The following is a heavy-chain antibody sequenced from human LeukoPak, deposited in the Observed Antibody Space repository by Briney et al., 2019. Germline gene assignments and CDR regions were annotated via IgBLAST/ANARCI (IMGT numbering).Heavy chain of an antibody. CDR3: ARALLVAYCGGDCYSKFDY. CDR1: GGTFSSYA. CDR2: IIPIFGTA. V-gene: IGHV1-69*01. Sequence: GASVKVSCKASGGTFSSYAISWVRQAPGQGLEWVGGIIPIFGTANYAQKFQGRVTITADESTSTAYMELSSLRSEDTAVYYCARALLVAYCGGDCYSKFDYWGQGTLVTVSS. D-gene: IGHD2-21*02. J-gene: IGHJ4*02.